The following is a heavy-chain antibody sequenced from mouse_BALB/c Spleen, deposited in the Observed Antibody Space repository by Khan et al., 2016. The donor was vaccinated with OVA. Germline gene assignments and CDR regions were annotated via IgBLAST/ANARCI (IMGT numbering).Heavy chain of an antibody. CDR3: ARMARTIN. CDR1: GFTFSSYG. V-gene: IGHV5-6-3*01. CDR2: INSNGGST. J-gene: IGHJ2*01. Sequence: EVKLVESGGGLVQPGGSLKLSCAASGFTFSSYGMSWVRQTPDKRLELVATINSNGGSTYYPVSVKGRFTISRDNAKNTLYLQMSSLKSEDTAMYYCARMARTINWGQGTTLTVSS.